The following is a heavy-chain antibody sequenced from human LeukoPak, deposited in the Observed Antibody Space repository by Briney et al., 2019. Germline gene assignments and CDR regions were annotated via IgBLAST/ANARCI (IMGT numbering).Heavy chain of an antibody. CDR2: ISYDGSNK. CDR3: ARDASGGEGGSFDY. D-gene: IGHD3-10*01. V-gene: IGHV3-30-3*01. J-gene: IGHJ4*02. CDR1: GFTFSSYW. Sequence: PGGSLRLSCAASGFTFSSYWMNWVRQAPGKGLEWVAVISYDGSNKYYADSVKGRFTISRDNSKNTLYLQMNSLRAEDTAVYYCARDASGGEGGSFDYWGQGTLVTVSS.